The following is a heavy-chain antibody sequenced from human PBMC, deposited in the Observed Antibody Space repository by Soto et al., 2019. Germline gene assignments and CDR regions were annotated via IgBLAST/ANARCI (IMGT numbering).Heavy chain of an antibody. CDR3: ARHPPYGPLDY. CDR2: IYYSGST. Sequence: QLQLQESGPGLVKPSETLSLTCTVSGVSGGFISSSSYHWGWIRQPPGKGLEWIGNIYYSGSTYYNPSLKSRVTISGDTSKNQFSLRLTSVTAADTAVYYCARHPPYGPLDYWGQGTLVTVSS. CDR1: GGFISSSSYH. D-gene: IGHD4-17*01. V-gene: IGHV4-39*01. J-gene: IGHJ4*02.